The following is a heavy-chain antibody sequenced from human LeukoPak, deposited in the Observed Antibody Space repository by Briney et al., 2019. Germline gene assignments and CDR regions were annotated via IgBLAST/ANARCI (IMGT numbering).Heavy chain of an antibody. D-gene: IGHD3-10*01. CDR3: ARGRDITMVRGVIRTPPNWFDP. CDR1: GGSISSYY. J-gene: IGHJ5*02. CDR2: IYYSGST. Sequence: PSETLSLTCTVSGGSISSYYWSWIRQPPGKGLEWIGYIYYSGSTNYNPSLKSRVTISVDTSKNQFSLKLSSVTAADTAVYYCARGRDITMVRGVIRTPPNWFDPWGQGTLVTVSS. V-gene: IGHV4-59*12.